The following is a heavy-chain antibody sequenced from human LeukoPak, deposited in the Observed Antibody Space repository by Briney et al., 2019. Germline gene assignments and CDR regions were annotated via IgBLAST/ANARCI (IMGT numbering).Heavy chain of an antibody. CDR1: GFTFSSNS. CDR3: ARSSSNYLDY. CDR2: IRSSSSYI. V-gene: IGHV3-21*01. Sequence: KAGGSLRLSCAASGFTFSSNSMNWVRRAPGKGLEWVSSIRSSSSYIYYEDSVKCTFTISRDNAKNSLYPQMNSLRAEDTAVFYCARSSSNYLDYWGQGTLVTVSS. D-gene: IGHD1-26*01. J-gene: IGHJ4*02.